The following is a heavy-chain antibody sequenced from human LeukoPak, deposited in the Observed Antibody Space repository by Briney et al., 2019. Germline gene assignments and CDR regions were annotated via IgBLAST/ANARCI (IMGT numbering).Heavy chain of an antibody. CDR1: GFTFSSYG. D-gene: IGHD2-21*02. V-gene: IGHV3-33*01. J-gene: IGHJ3*02. CDR2: MWYDGSNK. CDR3: ARDLKAYCGGDCFNAFDI. Sequence: GGSLRLSCAASGFTFSSYGMHWVRQAPGKGLEWVAVMWYDGSNKYYADSVKGRFTISRDNSKNTLYLQMNSLRAEDTAVYYCARDLKAYCGGDCFNAFDIWGQGTMVTVSS.